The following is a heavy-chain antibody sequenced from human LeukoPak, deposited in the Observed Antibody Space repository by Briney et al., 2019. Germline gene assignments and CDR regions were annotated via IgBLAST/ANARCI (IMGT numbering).Heavy chain of an antibody. CDR2: INHSGST. Sequence: SETLSLTCAVYGGSFSGYYWSWIRQPPGKGLEWIGEINHSGSTNYNPSLKSRVTISVDTSKNQFSLKLSSVTAADTAVYYCARGLDYYDSSGYYGSVAFDIWGQGTMVTLSS. CDR1: GGSFSGYY. CDR3: ARGLDYYDSSGYYGSVAFDI. J-gene: IGHJ3*02. D-gene: IGHD3-22*01. V-gene: IGHV4-34*01.